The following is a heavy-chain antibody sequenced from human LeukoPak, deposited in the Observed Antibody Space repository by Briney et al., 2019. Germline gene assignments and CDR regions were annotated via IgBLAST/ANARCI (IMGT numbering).Heavy chain of an antibody. J-gene: IGHJ4*02. CDR3: ATPLDYYDSSGYHQGGD. CDR1: RFTFSNYW. CDR2: IREDGSKK. Sequence: GGSLRLSCAASRFTFSNYWMTWVRQAPGKGLEWVANIREDGSKKNYVDSAKGRFTISRDNARNSLYLQMNSLRAEDTAVYYCATPLDYYDSSGYHQGGDWGQGTLVTVSS. D-gene: IGHD3-22*01. V-gene: IGHV3-7*03.